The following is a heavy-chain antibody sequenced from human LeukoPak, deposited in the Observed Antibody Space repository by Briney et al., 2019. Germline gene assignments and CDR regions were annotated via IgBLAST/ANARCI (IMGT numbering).Heavy chain of an antibody. CDR2: INTNTGNP. D-gene: IGHD3-10*01. CDR3: ARDPVWFGGGYFDY. CDR1: GYTFTSYA. V-gene: IGHV7-4-1*02. Sequence: TSVKVSCKASGYTFTSYAMNWVRQAPGQGLEWMGWINTNTGNPTCAQGFTGRFVFSLDTSVSTAYLQISSLKAEDTAVYYCARDPVWFGGGYFDYWGQGTLVTVSS. J-gene: IGHJ4*02.